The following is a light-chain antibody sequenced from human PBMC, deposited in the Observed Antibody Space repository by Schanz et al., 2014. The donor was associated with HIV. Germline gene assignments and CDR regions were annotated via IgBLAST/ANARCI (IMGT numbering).Light chain of an antibody. CDR1: SSTFRSNA. Sequence: QSVLTQPPSASGPPGQRVTISCSGSSSTFRSNAVNWYQQLPGTAPKLLIYNTYHRPSGVPDRFSGSKSGSTASLTVSGLQAEDEADYYCSSYAGSNKRWVFGGGTKLTVL. J-gene: IGLJ3*02. CDR2: NTY. V-gene: IGLV1-44*01. CDR3: SSYAGSNKRWV.